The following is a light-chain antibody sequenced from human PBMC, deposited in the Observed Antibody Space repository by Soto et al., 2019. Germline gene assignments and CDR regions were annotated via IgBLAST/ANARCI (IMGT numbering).Light chain of an antibody. CDR3: QQRSNWPPS. J-gene: IGKJ5*01. CDR1: QSVSSY. V-gene: IGKV3-11*01. Sequence: EIVLTQSPATLSLSPGERATLSCRASQSVSSYLAWYQQKPGQAPRLLIYDASNRATGIPARFSGSGSGTDFTLTISSLEPEDFAVYYCQQRSNWPPSVGQGTRLE. CDR2: DAS.